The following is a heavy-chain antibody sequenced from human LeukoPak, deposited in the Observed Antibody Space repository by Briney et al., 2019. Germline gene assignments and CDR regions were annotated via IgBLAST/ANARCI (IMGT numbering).Heavy chain of an antibody. CDR2: TGGNI. V-gene: IGHV3-48*01. Sequence: GGSLRLSCAASGFTFDRYSMNWVRQAPGEGLEWLSYTGGNIQYADSVKGRFTISRDNAKNSLYLQMNSLRVGDTAVYYCARARRSSSSEFFDYWGQGTLVTVSS. D-gene: IGHD6-6*01. CDR1: GFTFDRYS. J-gene: IGHJ4*02. CDR3: ARARRSSSSEFFDY.